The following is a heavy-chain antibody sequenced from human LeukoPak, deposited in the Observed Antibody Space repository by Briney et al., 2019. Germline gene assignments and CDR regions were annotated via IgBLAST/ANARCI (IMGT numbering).Heavy chain of an antibody. D-gene: IGHD3-3*01. CDR3: AKAVSGYPNWFDP. CDR1: GFTFSSYA. Sequence: GGSLRLSCAASGFTFSSYAMSWVRQAPGKGLERVSGISGSGDSTYYADSVKGRFTISRDNSKNTLYLQMNSLRAEDTAVYYCAKAVSGYPNWFDPWGQGTLVTVSS. J-gene: IGHJ5*02. CDR2: ISGSGDST. V-gene: IGHV3-23*01.